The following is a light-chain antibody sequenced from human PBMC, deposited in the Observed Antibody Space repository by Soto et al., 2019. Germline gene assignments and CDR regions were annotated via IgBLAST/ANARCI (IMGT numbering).Light chain of an antibody. Sequence: QSVLTQPRSVSGSPGQSVTISCTGTSSDVGGYNYVSWYQQHPGKAPKLMIYDVSERPSGVPDRFSGSKSGNTASLTISGLQAEDEADYYCCSYAGSYTYVVGAGTQLTGL. CDR2: DVS. J-gene: IGLJ7*01. V-gene: IGLV2-11*01. CDR1: SSDVGGYNY. CDR3: CSYAGSYTYV.